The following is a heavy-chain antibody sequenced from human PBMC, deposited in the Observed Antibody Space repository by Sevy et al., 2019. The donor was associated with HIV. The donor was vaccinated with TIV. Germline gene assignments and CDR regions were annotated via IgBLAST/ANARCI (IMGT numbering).Heavy chain of an antibody. V-gene: IGHV3-23*01. CDR2: ISGSGGST. CDR1: GFTFSSYA. CDR3: AKSVVVTAIRPSYFDY. J-gene: IGHJ4*02. Sequence: GGSLRLSCAASGFTFSSYAMSWVRQAPGKGLEWVSAISGSGGSTYYADSVKGRFTISRDNSKNTLYLQMNSLRAEDTAVYYCAKSVVVTAIRPSYFDYWGPGTLVTVSS. D-gene: IGHD2-21*02.